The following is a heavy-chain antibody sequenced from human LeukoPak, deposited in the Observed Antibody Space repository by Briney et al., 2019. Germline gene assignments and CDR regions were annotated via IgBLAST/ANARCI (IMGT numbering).Heavy chain of an antibody. V-gene: IGHV3-15*01. D-gene: IGHD3-10*01. J-gene: IGHJ5*02. CDR2: IKTKTDGGTT. CDR1: EFTFNNAW. Sequence: GGSLRLSCAASEFTFNNAWMSWVRQAPGKGLEWVGRIKTKTDGGTTDYAAPVKGRFTISRDDSKNTLYLQMNSLKTEDTAVYYCTTGGSITMVRDNWFDPWGQGTLVTVSS. CDR3: TTGGSITMVRDNWFDP.